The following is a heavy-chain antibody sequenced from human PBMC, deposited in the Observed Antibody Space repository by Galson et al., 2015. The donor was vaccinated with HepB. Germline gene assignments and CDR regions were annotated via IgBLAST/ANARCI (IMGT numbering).Heavy chain of an antibody. CDR2: INAGNANT. V-gene: IGHV1-3*01. D-gene: IGHD3-10*01. CDR3: ARLNTLLWFGELFDF. Sequence: SVKVSCKASGYTFTSYTIHWVRQAPGQRLEWMGWINAGNANTKYSQKFQGRVTITRDISASTTYMELSSLRPEDTAVYYCARLNTLLWFGELFDFWGQGTLVTVSS. CDR1: GYTFTSYT. J-gene: IGHJ4*02.